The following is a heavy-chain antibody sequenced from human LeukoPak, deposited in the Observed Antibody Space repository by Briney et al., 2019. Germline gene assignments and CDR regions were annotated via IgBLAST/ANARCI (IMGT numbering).Heavy chain of an antibody. D-gene: IGHD3-22*01. V-gene: IGHV3-30*03. Sequence: GGSLRLSCAASGFTFSSYGMHWVRQAPGKGLEWVAVISYDGSNKYYADSVKGRFTISRDNSKNTLYLQMNSLRAEDTAVYYCARATPPYDSSGYYVYWGQGTLVTVSS. CDR2: ISYDGSNK. J-gene: IGHJ4*02. CDR1: GFTFSSYG. CDR3: ARATPPYDSSGYYVY.